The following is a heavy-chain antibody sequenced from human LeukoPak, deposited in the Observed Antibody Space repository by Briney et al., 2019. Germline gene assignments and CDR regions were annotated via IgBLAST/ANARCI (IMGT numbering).Heavy chain of an antibody. CDR1: GGTFSSYA. D-gene: IGHD2-15*01. J-gene: IGHJ6*03. CDR2: IIPIFGTA. Sequence: ASVKVSCKASGGTFSSYAISWVRQAPGQGLEWMGGIIPIFGTANYAQKFQGRVTITADESTSTAYMELGSLRSEDTAVYYCARVVGVVAADYYYYRDVWGKGTTVTVSS. CDR3: ARVVGVVAADYYYYRDV. V-gene: IGHV1-69*13.